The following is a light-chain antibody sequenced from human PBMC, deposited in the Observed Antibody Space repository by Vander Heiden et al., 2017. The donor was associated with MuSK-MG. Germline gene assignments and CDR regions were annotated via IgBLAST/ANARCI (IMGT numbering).Light chain of an antibody. CDR1: QSINVW. V-gene: IGKV1-5*01. Sequence: DIQMTQSTSTLSASVGDRHTTTCRASQSINVWLAWYQQKPGKAPKPLIYDVSTLERGVPWRFSGSGSATEFTLTIASVQPEDVATYYCQAYSSAPSAFGQGTKVDI. CDR3: QAYSSAPSA. J-gene: IGKJ1*01. CDR2: DVS.